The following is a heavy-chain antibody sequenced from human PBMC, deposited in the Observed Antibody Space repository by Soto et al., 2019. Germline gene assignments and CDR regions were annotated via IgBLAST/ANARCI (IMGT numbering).Heavy chain of an antibody. CDR1: GHSVSSNSAA. Sequence: PSQTLSLTFAISGHSVSSNSAALNWISQSPSRGLECLGRTYYRSKWYNDYAVSVKIRITSNRDKSKNQFSLQLNPVTTEDTAVYYCARDVGSSDTFGNYYYYYGMDVWGQGTTVTVSS. D-gene: IGHD6-6*01. CDR2: TYYRSKWYN. J-gene: IGHJ6*02. V-gene: IGHV6-1*01. CDR3: ARDVGSSDTFGNYYYYYGMDV.